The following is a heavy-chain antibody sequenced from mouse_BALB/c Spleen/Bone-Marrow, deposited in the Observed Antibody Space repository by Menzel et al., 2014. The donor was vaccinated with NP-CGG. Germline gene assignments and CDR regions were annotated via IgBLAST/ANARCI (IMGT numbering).Heavy chain of an antibody. V-gene: IGHV1S81*02. CDR1: GYTFXSYY. Sequence: QVQLKESGAELVKPGASVKLSCEASGYTFXSYYMYWVKQRPGQGLEWIGEINHSNGYTNFNEKFKSKATLTVDKSSSTAYMQLSSLTSEDSAVYYCTREGAYWGQGTLVTVSA. CDR2: INHSNGYT. CDR3: TREGAY. J-gene: IGHJ3*01.